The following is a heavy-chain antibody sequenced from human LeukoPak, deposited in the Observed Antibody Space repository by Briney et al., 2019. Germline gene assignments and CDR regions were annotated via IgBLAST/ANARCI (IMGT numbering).Heavy chain of an antibody. CDR2: INAGNGNT. CDR1: GYTFISYV. J-gene: IGHJ4*02. CDR3: ARENDYGDLGFDY. Sequence: ASVKVSCKASGYTFISYVIHWVRQAPGQRLEWMGWINAGNGNTKYSQKFQGRVTITRDTSASTAYMELNSLRSEDTAVYFCARENDYGDLGFDYWGQGTLVTVSS. V-gene: IGHV1-3*01. D-gene: IGHD4-17*01.